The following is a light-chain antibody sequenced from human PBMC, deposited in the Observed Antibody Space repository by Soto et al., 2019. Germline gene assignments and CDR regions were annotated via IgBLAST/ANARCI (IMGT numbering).Light chain of an antibody. CDR3: QQRSILPPLFT. CDR2: DAS. J-gene: IGKJ3*01. CDR1: QSVSSY. Sequence: EIVLTQSPATLSLSPGERATLSCRASQSVSSYLAWYHQKPGQAPRLLFYDASNRATGIPARFSGSGSETDFTRTISSLVPGELAFYFCQQRSILPPLFTFGPWTKVDIK. V-gene: IGKV3-11*01.